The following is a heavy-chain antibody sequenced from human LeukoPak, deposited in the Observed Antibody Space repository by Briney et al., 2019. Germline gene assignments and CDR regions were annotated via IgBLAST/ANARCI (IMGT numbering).Heavy chain of an antibody. CDR3: ARARRLRQQLPRYYFDY. CDR1: GGSISGYY. CDR2: IYYSGST. V-gene: IGHV4-59*01. D-gene: IGHD6-13*01. Sequence: SETLSLTCTVSGGSISGYYWSWIRQPPGKGLEWIGYIYYSGSTNYNPSLKSRVTISVDTSKNQFSLKLSSVTAADTAVYYCARARRLRQQLPRYYFDYWGQGTLVTVSS. J-gene: IGHJ4*02.